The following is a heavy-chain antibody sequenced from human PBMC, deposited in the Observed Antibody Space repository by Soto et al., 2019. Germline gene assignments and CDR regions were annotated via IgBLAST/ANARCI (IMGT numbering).Heavy chain of an antibody. CDR2: INAGNGNT. V-gene: IGHV1-3*01. CDR1: GYTFTSYA. J-gene: IGHJ4*02. D-gene: IGHD5-18*01. CDR3: ARPTLASTAMAPAY. Sequence: ASVKVSCKASGYTFTSYAIHWVRQAPGQRLEWMGWINAGNGNTKYSQKFQGRVTITRDTSASTAYMELSSLRSEDTAVYYCARPTLASTAMAPAYWGQGTLVTVSS.